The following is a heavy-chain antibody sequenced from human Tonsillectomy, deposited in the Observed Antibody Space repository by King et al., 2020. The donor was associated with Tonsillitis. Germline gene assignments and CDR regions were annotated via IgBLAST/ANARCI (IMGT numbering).Heavy chain of an antibody. CDR2: IYYSGST. J-gene: IGHJ4*02. V-gene: IGHV4-39*01. Sequence: QLQESGPGLVKPSETLSLTCTLSGGSISSSSYYWGWIRQPPGQGLEWIGSIYYSGSTYYNPSLKSRVTISVDTSKNQFSLKLSSVTAADTAVYYCARHRIAVAGNFDYWGQGTLVTVSS. D-gene: IGHD6-19*01. CDR1: GGSISSSSYY. CDR3: ARHRIAVAGNFDY.